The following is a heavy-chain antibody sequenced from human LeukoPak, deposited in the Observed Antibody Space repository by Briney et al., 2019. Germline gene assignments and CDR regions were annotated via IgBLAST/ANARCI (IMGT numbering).Heavy chain of an antibody. V-gene: IGHV1-18*01. CDR3: ARDLLPGTSGAFDI. J-gene: IGHJ3*02. CDR1: GYTFTSYG. CDR2: VSAYNGNT. Sequence: ASVKVSCKASGYTFTSYGISWVRQAPGQGLEWMGWVSAYNGNTNYAQKLQGRVTMTTGTSTSTAYMELRSLRSDDTAVYYCARDLLPGTSGAFDIWGQGTMVTVSS. D-gene: IGHD3-10*01.